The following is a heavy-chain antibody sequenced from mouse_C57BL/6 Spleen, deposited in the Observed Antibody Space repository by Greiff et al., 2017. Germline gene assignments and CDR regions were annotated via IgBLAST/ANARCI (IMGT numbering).Heavy chain of an antibody. CDR1: GYTFTSYW. CDR3: ASPPSGTGWYFDV. Sequence: VQLQQPGAELVKPGASVKLSCKASGYTFTSYWMQWVKQRPGQGLEWIGEIDPSDSYTNYNQKFKGKATLTVYTSSSTAYMQLSSLTSEDSAVYCWASPPSGTGWYFDVWGTGTTVTVSS. D-gene: IGHD3-3*01. CDR2: IDPSDSYT. V-gene: IGHV1-50*01. J-gene: IGHJ1*03.